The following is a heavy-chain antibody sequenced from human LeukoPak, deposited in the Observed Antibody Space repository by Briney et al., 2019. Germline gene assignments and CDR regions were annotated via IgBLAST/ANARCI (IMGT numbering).Heavy chain of an antibody. D-gene: IGHD2-15*01. J-gene: IGHJ4*02. CDR2: ISGGGSGT. CDR3: AKGTSLVVVAAHGY. V-gene: IGHV3-23*01. CDR1: GFSFDNYA. Sequence: GGSLRLSCSASGFSFDNYAMNWVRQAPGKGLEWVSAISGGGSGTYYADSVKGRFTISRDNSKNTLYLQMNSLRAEDTAVYYCAKGTSLVVVAAHGYWGQGTLVTVSS.